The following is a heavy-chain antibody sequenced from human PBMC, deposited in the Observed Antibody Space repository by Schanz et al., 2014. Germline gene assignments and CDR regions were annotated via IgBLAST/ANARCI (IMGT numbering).Heavy chain of an antibody. Sequence: QVQLQESGPGLVKPSGTLSLTCTVSGASISSVYWWSWVRQSPGTGLEWIGEMHHSEGRNYNPSLKSRVTISLDPSNTQFSLKVTSVTAADTALYFCARGYDFWSGLRGGDYWGQGTLVTVSS. CDR2: MHHSEGR. J-gene: IGHJ4*02. V-gene: IGHV4-4*02. CDR1: GASISSVYW. CDR3: ARGYDFWSGLRGGDY. D-gene: IGHD3-3*01.